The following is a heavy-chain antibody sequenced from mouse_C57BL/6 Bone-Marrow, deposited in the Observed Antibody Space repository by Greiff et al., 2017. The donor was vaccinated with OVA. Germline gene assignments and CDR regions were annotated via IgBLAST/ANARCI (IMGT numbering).Heavy chain of an antibody. D-gene: IGHD1-1*01. J-gene: IGHJ4*01. Sequence: EVQLQQSGAELVRPGASVKLSCTASGFNIKDDYMHWVKQRPEQGLEWIGWIDPENGDTEYASKFQGKATITADTSSNTAYLQLSSLTSEDTAVYYCTTRGYSYGSSYYYAMDYWGQGTSVTVSS. CDR2: IDPENGDT. V-gene: IGHV14-4*01. CDR3: TTRGYSYGSSYYYAMDY. CDR1: GFNIKDDY.